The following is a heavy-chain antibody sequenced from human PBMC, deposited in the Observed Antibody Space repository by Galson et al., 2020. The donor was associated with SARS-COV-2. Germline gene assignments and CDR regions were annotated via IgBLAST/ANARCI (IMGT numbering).Heavy chain of an antibody. V-gene: IGHV4-34*01. CDR3: ARPAYGGYGR. CDR2: INHSGRT. CDR1: GGSFSGFY. D-gene: IGHD5-12*01. J-gene: IGHJ4*02. Sequence: SETLSLTCAVYGGSFSGFYWAWLRQPPGKGLEWIGEINHSGRTNYNPSLKSRATMSVDTSKNQFSLKLSSVTAADTAVYYCARPAYGGYGRWGQGTLVTVSS.